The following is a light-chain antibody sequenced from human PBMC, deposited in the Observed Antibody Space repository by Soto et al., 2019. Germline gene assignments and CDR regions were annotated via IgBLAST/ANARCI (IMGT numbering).Light chain of an antibody. CDR2: KVS. Sequence: DVVVTQSPLALPVTLGQPASISCRSTQSLVDSDGNTYLTWLQQRPGQSPRRLIYKVSNRDSGVPDRFSGSGSGTDFTLKISGVEADDVGVYYCLQGTHWPWTLGQGTQVEIK. J-gene: IGKJ1*01. CDR1: QSLVDSDGNTY. V-gene: IGKV2-30*01. CDR3: LQGTHWPWT.